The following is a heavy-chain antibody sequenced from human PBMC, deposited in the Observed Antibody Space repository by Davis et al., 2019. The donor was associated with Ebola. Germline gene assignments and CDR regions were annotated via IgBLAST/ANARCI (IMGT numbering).Heavy chain of an antibody. V-gene: IGHV4-61*01. Sequence: MPSETLSLTCAVSGGSISSGSYSWSWIRQPPGKGLEWIGYVYYIGSTHYIPALKSRVTISVDTSKNQFSLKLSSVTAADTAVYYCARERGGLDYWGQGTLVTVSS. J-gene: IGHJ4*02. CDR3: ARERGGLDY. CDR2: VYYIGST. CDR1: GGSISSGSYS. D-gene: IGHD2-15*01.